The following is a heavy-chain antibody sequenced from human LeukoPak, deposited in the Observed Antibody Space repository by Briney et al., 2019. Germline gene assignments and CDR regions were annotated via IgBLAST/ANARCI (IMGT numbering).Heavy chain of an antibody. Sequence: SETLSLTCTVSGGSSSSYYWSWIRQPPGKGLEWMGYIYYSGSSNYNPSLKSRVPISVDPSKNQSSLKLTSLTAAAPAVYSCARHLVVAPAVIYSNTGRDYYYYMDVWGKGTPVTVSS. CDR1: GGSSSSYY. CDR2: IYYSGSS. CDR3: ARHLVVAPAVIYSNTGRDYYYYMDV. J-gene: IGHJ6*03. V-gene: IGHV4-59*01. D-gene: IGHD2-2*01.